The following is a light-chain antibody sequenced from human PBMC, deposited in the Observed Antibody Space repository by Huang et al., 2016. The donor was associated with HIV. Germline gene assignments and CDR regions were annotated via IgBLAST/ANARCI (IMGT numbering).Light chain of an antibody. CDR3: QQTSSVPLT. V-gene: IGKV1-39*01. J-gene: IGKJ4*01. Sequence: DIQMTQSPSSLSASVGDRISITCRASQTISTFLNWYQQQPGKAPKLLIYAASNLQSGVSSRFSGTVSGTHFTLTVTGLQPDDFATYFCQQTSSVPLTFGGGTRVE. CDR2: AAS. CDR1: QTISTF.